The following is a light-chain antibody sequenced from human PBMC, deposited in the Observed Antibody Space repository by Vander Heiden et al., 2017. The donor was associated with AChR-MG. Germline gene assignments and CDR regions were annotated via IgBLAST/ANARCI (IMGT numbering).Light chain of an antibody. CDR1: QGISNY. J-gene: IGKJ3*01. CDR3: QKYNSAPFT. Sequence: DIQMTQSPSSLSASVGDRVTITCRASQGISNYLAWYRQKPGKVPELLIYAAPTLQSGVPSRFSGSGSGTDFSLTIISLQPEDVATYYCQKYNSAPFTFGPGTKVDLK. V-gene: IGKV1-27*01. CDR2: AAP.